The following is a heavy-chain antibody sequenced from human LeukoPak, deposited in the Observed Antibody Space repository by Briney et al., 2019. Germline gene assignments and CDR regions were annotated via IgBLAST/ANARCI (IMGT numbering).Heavy chain of an antibody. V-gene: IGHV4-38-2*02. CDR2: IYYSGST. D-gene: IGHD3-9*01. CDR3: ARDRDDYDILTGYHWDWFDP. Sequence: PGGSLRLSCAASGFTFSDYYMSWIRQPPGKGLEWIGSIYYSGSTYYNPSLKSRVTISVNTSKNQFSLKLSSVTAADTAVYYCARDRDDYDILTGYHWDWFDPWGQGTLVTVSS. J-gene: IGHJ5*02. CDR1: GFTFSDYY.